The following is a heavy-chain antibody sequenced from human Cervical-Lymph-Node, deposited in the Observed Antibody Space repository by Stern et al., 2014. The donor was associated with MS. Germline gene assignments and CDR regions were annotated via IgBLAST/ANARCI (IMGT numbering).Heavy chain of an antibody. J-gene: IGHJ6*02. CDR3: ARDPNESYIRDRNIYFGMDV. V-gene: IGHV2-70*04. CDR2: IDLDGDK. Sequence: QVTLRESGPALVKPTQTLTLTCTFSGFSLTTSGMRVSWIRQPPGKALEWLARIDLDGDKLFSTSLQPRLTISKDTSKNQVVLTMTNMAPVDTATYYCARDPNESYIRDRNIYFGMDVWGQGTTVTVSS. CDR1: GFSLTTSGMR. D-gene: IGHD1-26*01.